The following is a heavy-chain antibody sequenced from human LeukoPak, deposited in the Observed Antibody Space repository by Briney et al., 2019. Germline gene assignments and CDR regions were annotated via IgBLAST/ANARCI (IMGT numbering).Heavy chain of an antibody. J-gene: IGHJ4*02. CDR1: GFTFSSYE. V-gene: IGHV3-23*01. D-gene: IGHD3-10*01. CDR2: ISGSGGST. CDR3: AKVVGAYGPLGDDY. Sequence: GGSLRLSCAASGFTFSSYEMNWVRQAPGKGLEWVSAISGSGGSTYYADSVKGRFTISRDNSKNTLYLQMNSLRAEDTAVYYCAKVVGAYGPLGDDYWGQGTLVTVSS.